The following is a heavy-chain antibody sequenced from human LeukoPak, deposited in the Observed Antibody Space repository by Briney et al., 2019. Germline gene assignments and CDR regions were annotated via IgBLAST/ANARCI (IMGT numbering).Heavy chain of an antibody. CDR1: GGSIGTYY. Sequence: PSETLSLTCTASGGSIGTYYWSWVRQSPGTGLGWIGYIYVTGTRYNPYLQCRVTISVDRSRNQFFQKMTSVTAADTAVYYCARHIGGGIEDMDVWGRGTKVTVSS. V-gene: IGHV4-59*08. D-gene: IGHD3-16*02. CDR3: ARHIGGGIEDMDV. J-gene: IGHJ6*03. CDR2: IYVTGT.